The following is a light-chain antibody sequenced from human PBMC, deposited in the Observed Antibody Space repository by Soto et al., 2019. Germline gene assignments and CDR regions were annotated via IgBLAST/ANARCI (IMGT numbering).Light chain of an antibody. CDR1: RSVSDN. V-gene: IGKV3-15*01. Sequence: EIVMTQSPATLSVSPGERATLSCRASRSVSDNLAWYQQKPGQAPRLLIYGASTRATGTPARFSGSGSGTEFTLTISSLQSEDFVVYYCQQYNNWPPITFGQGTRLEIK. CDR2: GAS. CDR3: QQYNNWPPIT. J-gene: IGKJ5*01.